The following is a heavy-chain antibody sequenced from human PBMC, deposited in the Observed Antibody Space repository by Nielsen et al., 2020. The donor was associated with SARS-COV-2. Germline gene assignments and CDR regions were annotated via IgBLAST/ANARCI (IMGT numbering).Heavy chain of an antibody. D-gene: IGHD3-9*01. J-gene: IGHJ4*02. CDR3: ARDHRYYDILTGNFDY. CDR2: ISSSGSTI. Sequence: GESLKISCAASGFTFSSYEMNWVRQAPGKGLEWVSYISSSGSTIYYADSVKGRFTISRDNAKNSLYLQMNSLRAEDTAVYYCARDHRYYDILTGNFDYWGQGTLVTVSS. V-gene: IGHV3-48*03. CDR1: GFTFSSYE.